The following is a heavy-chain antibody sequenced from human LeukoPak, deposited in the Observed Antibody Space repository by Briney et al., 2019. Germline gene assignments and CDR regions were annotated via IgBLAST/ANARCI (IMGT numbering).Heavy chain of an antibody. CDR1: GDTLRNYA. CDR2: LSGDGEGT. D-gene: IGHD2-2*01. Sequence: PGGSLRLSCAAPGDTLRNYAMTCIPHAPGKRLQWVSDLSGDGEGTYYADSVRGRFTISRDNSKNTMYLQMNNLRVEDTAIYYCAKDRDCSSTGCYVFANWGQGTLVTVSS. CDR3: AKDRDCSSTGCYVFAN. V-gene: IGHV3-23*01. J-gene: IGHJ4*02.